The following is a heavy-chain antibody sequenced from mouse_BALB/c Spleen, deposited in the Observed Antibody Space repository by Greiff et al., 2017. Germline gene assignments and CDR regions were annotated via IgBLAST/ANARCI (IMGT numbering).Heavy chain of an antibody. CDR1: GFTFSSFG. D-gene: IGHD2-1*01. CDR3: AREGLYGNYVDFDV. V-gene: IGHV5-17*02. J-gene: IGHJ1*01. CDR2: ISSGSSTI. Sequence: EVKLMESGGGLVQPGGSRKLSCAASGFTFSSFGMHWVRQAPEKGLEWVAYISSGSSTIYYADTVKGRFTISRDNPKNTLFLQMTSLRSEDTAMYYCAREGLYGNYVDFDVWGAGTTVTVSS.